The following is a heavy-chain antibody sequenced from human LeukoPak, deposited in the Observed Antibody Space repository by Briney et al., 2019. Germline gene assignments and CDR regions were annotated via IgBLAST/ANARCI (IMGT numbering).Heavy chain of an antibody. V-gene: IGHV4-34*01. CDR2: INHSGST. J-gene: IGHJ5*02. D-gene: IGHD2-2*01. CDR3: ARQLIVVVPAANLPFDP. CDR1: GGPFSGYY. Sequence: SETLSLTCAVYGGPFSGYYWNWIRQSPGKGLEWIGEINHSGSTNYNPSLKSRVTISVDTSKNQFSLKLSSVTAADTAVYYCARQLIVVVPAANLPFDPWGQGTLVTVSS.